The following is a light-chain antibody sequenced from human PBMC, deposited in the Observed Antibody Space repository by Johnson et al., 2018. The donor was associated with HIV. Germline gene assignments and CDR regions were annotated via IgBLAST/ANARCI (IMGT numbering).Light chain of an antibody. CDR2: ENN. J-gene: IGLJ1*01. V-gene: IGLV1-51*02. CDR1: SSNIGDNY. Sequence: SVLTQPPSVSAAPGQRVTISCSGSSSNIGDNYVSWYQQLPGTAPKLLIYENNKRPSGIPDRFSGSKSGTSATLGITGPQTGDEADYYCGTWDSSRSSGLYVFGTGTEVTVL. CDR3: GTWDSSRSSGLYV.